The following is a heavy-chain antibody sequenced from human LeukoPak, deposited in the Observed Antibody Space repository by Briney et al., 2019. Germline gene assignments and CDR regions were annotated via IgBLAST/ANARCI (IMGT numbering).Heavy chain of an antibody. CDR2: ITTYNGNT. CDR1: GYTFINYG. J-gene: IGHJ5*02. CDR3: ARLSPPIASFCSGGTCYSGGFDP. V-gene: IGHV1-18*01. D-gene: IGHD2-15*01. Sequence: PSVKVSCKASGYTFINYGITWVRQAPGQGLEWMGWITTYNGNTYYAQNFQGRVTMTADTSTSTAYMEVRSLRSDDTAVYYCARLSPPIASFCSGGTCYSGGFDPWGQGTLVTVSS.